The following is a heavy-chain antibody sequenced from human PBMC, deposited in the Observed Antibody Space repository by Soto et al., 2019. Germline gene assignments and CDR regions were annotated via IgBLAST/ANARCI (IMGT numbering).Heavy chain of an antibody. Sequence: EVQLLESGGDLVQPGGSLRLSCATSGFTFSTYGMSWVRQAPGKGLQWVSGIEGNGRTTYYVDSVKGRFTISRDNFRNKLYLKKNTQTAEDTDIYYCAKSLCGGHFWGQGTLVTVSS. V-gene: IGHV3-23*01. CDR2: IEGNGRTT. CDR1: GFTFSTYG. D-gene: IGHD2-21*01. J-gene: IGHJ4*02. CDR3: AKSLCGGHF.